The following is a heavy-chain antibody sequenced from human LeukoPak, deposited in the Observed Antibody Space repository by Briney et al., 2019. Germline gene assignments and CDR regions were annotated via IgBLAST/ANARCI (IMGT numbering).Heavy chain of an antibody. CDR3: ARDGYSSSWYPTIDYYGMDV. J-gene: IGHJ6*02. CDR2: IKQDGSEK. V-gene: IGHV3-7*01. Sequence: GGSLRLSCAASGFTFSSYWMSWVRQAPGKGLEWVANIKQDGSEKYYVDSVKGRFTISRDNAKNSLYLQMNSLRAGDTAVYYCARDGYSSSWYPTIDYYGMDVWGQGTTVTVSS. CDR1: GFTFSSYW. D-gene: IGHD6-13*01.